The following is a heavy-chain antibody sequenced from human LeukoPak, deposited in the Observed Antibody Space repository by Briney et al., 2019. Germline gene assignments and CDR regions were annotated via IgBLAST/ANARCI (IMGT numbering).Heavy chain of an antibody. D-gene: IGHD2-21*01. CDR3: AKVPFPYCGSDCYLDY. J-gene: IGHJ4*02. CDR2: IRYDGSNK. CDR1: GFTFSSYG. Sequence: GGSLRLSCAASGFTFSSYGMHWVRQAPGKGLEWVAFIRYDGSNKYYADSVKGRFTISRDNSKNTLYLQMNSLRAEDTAVYYCAKVPFPYCGSDCYLDYWGQGTPVTVSS. V-gene: IGHV3-30*02.